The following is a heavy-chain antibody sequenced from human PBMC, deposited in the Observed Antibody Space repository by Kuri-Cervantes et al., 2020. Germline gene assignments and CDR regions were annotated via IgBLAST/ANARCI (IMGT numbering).Heavy chain of an antibody. J-gene: IGHJ6*03. CDR3: AREPSYGVQGFGYMDV. V-gene: IGHV1-69*13. D-gene: IGHD3-10*01. Sequence: SVKVSCKASGYTFTSYDINWVRQAPGQGLEWMGGIIPIFGTANYAQKFQGRVTITADESTSTAYMELSSLRSEDTAVYYCAREPSYGVQGFGYMDVGGKGTTVTVSS. CDR2: IIPIFGTA. CDR1: GYTFTSYD.